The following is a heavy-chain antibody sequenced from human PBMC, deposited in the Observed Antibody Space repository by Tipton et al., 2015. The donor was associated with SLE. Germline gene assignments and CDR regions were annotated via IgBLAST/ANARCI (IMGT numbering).Heavy chain of an antibody. CDR3: ARRPKGELELGD. Sequence: QLVQSGAEVKKPGESLRISRKGSGYSFTSYWISWVRQMPGKGLEWMGRIDPSDSSTNYSPSFQGHVTISADKSISTAYLQWSSLKASDTAMYYCARRPKGELELGDWGQGTLVTVSS. D-gene: IGHD1-7*01. CDR1: GYSFTSYW. V-gene: IGHV5-10-1*01. J-gene: IGHJ4*02. CDR2: IDPSDSST.